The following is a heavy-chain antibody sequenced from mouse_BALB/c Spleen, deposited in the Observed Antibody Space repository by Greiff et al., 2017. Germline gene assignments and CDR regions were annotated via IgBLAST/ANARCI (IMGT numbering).Heavy chain of an antibody. J-gene: IGHJ4*01. D-gene: IGHD4-1*01. CDR1: GFTFSSYT. CDR2: ISNGGGST. V-gene: IGHV5-12-2*01. Sequence: EVKVEESGGGLVQPGGSLKLSCAASGFTFSSYTMSWVRQTPEKRLEWVAYISNGGGSTYYPDTVKGRFTISRDNAKNTLYLQMSSLKSEDTAMYYCARHDWDYAMDYWGQGTSVTVSS. CDR3: ARHDWDYAMDY.